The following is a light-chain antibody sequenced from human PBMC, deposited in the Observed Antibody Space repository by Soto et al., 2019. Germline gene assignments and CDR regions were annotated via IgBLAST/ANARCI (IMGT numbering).Light chain of an antibody. CDR3: QQYGSSLT. CDR2: GAS. V-gene: IGKV3-20*01. CDR1: QSVSSSSY. Sequence: EIVLTQSPGTLSLSPGERATLSCRASQSVSSSSYLAWYQQKSGQAPRLLIYGASSRATGIPDRFSGSGSGTDFTLTISRLEPEDFAVYSCQQYGSSLTFGGGTKVEIK. J-gene: IGKJ4*01.